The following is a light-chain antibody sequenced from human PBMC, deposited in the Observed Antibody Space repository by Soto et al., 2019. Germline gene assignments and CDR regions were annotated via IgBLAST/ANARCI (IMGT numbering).Light chain of an antibody. J-gene: IGKJ2*01. CDR1: QSVLYNSNNKNY. CDR2: WAS. CDR3: QQYYSTPYT. Sequence: IVMTQSPDSLAVSLGERATINCKSSQSVLYNSNNKNYLAWYQQKPGQPPKLLIYWASTRESGVPDRFSGSGSGTDFPLTISSLQAEDVAVYYCQQYYSTPYTFGQGTKLEIK. V-gene: IGKV4-1*01.